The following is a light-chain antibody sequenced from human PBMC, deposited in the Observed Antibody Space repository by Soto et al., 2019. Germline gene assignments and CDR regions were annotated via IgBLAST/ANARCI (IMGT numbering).Light chain of an antibody. V-gene: IGKV3-20*01. Sequence: EILLTQSPGTLSLSPGERATLSCRASQSVSSSYLAWYQQKPGQAPRLLIYVASSRATGIPDRFSGSGSGTDFTHTISRLEPEDFAVYYCQQYGSSPENTFGQGTKLEIK. J-gene: IGKJ2*01. CDR1: QSVSSSY. CDR2: VAS. CDR3: QQYGSSPENT.